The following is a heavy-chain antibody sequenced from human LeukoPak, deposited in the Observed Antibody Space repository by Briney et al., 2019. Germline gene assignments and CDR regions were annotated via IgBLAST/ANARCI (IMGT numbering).Heavy chain of an antibody. D-gene: IGHD3-10*01. Sequence: GGPLRLSCAASGFTFSSYAMSWVRQAPGEGLEWVSAISGSGGSTYYADSVKGRFTISRDNSKNTLYLQMNSLRAEDTAVYYCAHLKGLLWFGEVDYFDYWGQGTLVTVSS. J-gene: IGHJ4*02. CDR3: AHLKGLLWFGEVDYFDY. CDR2: ISGSGGST. CDR1: GFTFSSYA. V-gene: IGHV3-23*01.